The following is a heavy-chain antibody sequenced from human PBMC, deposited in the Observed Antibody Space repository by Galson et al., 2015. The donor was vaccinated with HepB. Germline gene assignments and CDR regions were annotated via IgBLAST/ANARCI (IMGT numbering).Heavy chain of an antibody. CDR1: GYAFTSYA. Sequence: SVKVSCKASGYAFTSYAMNWVRQAPGQGFEWMGWINTNTGNPTYAQGFTGRFVFSLDTSVSTAYLQISSLKAEDTAVYYCARGRPVGLSWYLSDYWGQGTLVTVSS. CDR3: ARGRPVGLSWYLSDY. V-gene: IGHV7-4-1*02. CDR2: INTNTGNP. J-gene: IGHJ4*02. D-gene: IGHD6-13*01.